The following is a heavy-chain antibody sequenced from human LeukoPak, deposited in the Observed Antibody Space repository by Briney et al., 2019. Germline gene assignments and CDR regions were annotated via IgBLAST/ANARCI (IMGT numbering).Heavy chain of an antibody. J-gene: IGHJ4*02. CDR2: IYSGGNT. CDR1: GFIVSSNY. D-gene: IGHD2-2*01. Sequence: GGSLSLSCAASGFIVSSNYMSWVRQAPGKGLEWVSIIYSGGNTYYADSVKGRFTISRDSSKSALYLQMNSLRAEDTAVYYCARLLNVPFMPIDSWGQGTLVTVSS. CDR3: ARLLNVPFMPIDS. V-gene: IGHV3-53*01.